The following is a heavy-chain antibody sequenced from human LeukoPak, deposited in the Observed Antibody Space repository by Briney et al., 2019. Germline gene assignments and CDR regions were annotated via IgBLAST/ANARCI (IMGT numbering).Heavy chain of an antibody. CDR1: GYTLTGYC. V-gene: IGHV1-2*02. Sequence: ASVKVSCKASGYTLTGYCMRWVRQAPGQGLEWLGWINTKSGATNYAQNFQGRVTMTRDTSMSTTYMEQKRLRSDDTAVYYCARDLGISGWYAPPLGYFDYWGQGTLLTVSS. J-gene: IGHJ4*02. CDR3: ARDLGISGWYAPPLGYFDY. D-gene: IGHD6-19*01. CDR2: INTKSGAT.